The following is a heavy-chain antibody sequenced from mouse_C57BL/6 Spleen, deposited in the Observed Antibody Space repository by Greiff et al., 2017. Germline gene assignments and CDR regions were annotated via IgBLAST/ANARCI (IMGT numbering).Heavy chain of an antibody. V-gene: IGHV1-64*01. Sequence: VQLQQPGAELVKPGASVKLSCKASGYTFTSYWMHWVKQRPGQGLEWIGMIHPNSGSTNYNEKFKSKATLTVAKSSSTAYMQLSSLTSEDSAVYYCARRGLITTVVATDWYFDVWGTGTTVTVSS. J-gene: IGHJ1*03. D-gene: IGHD1-1*01. CDR2: IHPNSGST. CDR3: ARRGLITTVVATDWYFDV. CDR1: GYTFTSYW.